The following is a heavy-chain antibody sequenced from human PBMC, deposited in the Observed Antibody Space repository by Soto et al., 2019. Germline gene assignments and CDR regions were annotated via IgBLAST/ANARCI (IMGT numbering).Heavy chain of an antibody. CDR1: GFTFSSYA. CDR3: AKDLEDTGDPYCSGGSCSQEPYYYYYGMDG. D-gene: IGHD2-15*01. CDR2: ISGSGGST. J-gene: IGHJ6*02. V-gene: IGHV3-23*01. Sequence: GGSLRLSCAASGFTFSSYAMSWVRQAPGKGLEWVSAISGSGGSTYYADSVKGRFTISRDNSKNTLYLQMNSLGAEEKAVYYCAKDLEDTGDPYCSGGSCSQEPYYYYYGMDGWGQGTTVTVSS.